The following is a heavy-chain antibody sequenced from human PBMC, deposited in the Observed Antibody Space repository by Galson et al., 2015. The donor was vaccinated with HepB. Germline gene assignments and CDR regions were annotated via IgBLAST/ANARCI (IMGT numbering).Heavy chain of an antibody. J-gene: IGHJ5*02. CDR2: ISSDGSNK. D-gene: IGHD6-19*01. V-gene: IGHV3-30-3*01. CDR1: GFSFSNYA. CDR3: AGLYTSDWLLRRRAWFDP. Sequence: SLRLSCAASGFSFSNYAIHWVRQAPGKGLEWVAIISSDGSNKYYADSVKGRFTISRDNSKNTLYLQMNSLRAEDTALYYCAGLYTSDWLLRRRAWFDPWAREPWSPSPQ.